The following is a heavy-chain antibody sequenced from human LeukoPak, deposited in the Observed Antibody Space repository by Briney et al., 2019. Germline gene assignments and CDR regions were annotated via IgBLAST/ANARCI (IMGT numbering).Heavy chain of an antibody. D-gene: IGHD2-8*01. V-gene: IGHV3-30*18. Sequence: PGGSLRLSCAASGFTFSSYGMHWVRQAPGKGLEWVAVISYDGSNKYYADSVKGRFTISRDNSKNTLYLQMNSLRAEDTAVYYCAKDLNAVLMVYAIGFDYWGQGTLVTVSS. J-gene: IGHJ4*02. CDR2: ISYDGSNK. CDR3: AKDLNAVLMVYAIGFDY. CDR1: GFTFSSYG.